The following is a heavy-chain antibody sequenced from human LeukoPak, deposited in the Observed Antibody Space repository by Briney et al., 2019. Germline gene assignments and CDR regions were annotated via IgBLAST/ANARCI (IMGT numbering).Heavy chain of an antibody. J-gene: IGHJ4*02. CDR3: ATDEGGSGWYRKVY. Sequence: ASVKVSCKVPEYTLTELSMHWVRQAPGKGLEWMGGFDPEDGETIYAQKFQGRVTMTEDTSTDTAYMELSSLRSEDTAVYYCATDEGGSGWYRKVYWGQGTLVTVSS. CDR1: EYTLTELS. CDR2: FDPEDGET. D-gene: IGHD6-19*01. V-gene: IGHV1-24*01.